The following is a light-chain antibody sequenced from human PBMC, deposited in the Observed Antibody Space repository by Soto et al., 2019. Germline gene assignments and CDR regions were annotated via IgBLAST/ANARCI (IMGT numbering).Light chain of an antibody. V-gene: IGLV2-23*03. J-gene: IGLJ2*01. CDR3: CSYAGSSTFGVV. Sequence: QSALTQPASVSGSPGQSLTISCTGTSSDVGSYNLVSWYQLHPGKAPKFIIYEGTKRPSGVSNRFSGSKSGNTASLTISGLQAEDEADYYCCSYAGSSTFGVVFGGGTKLTVL. CDR1: SSDVGSYNL. CDR2: EGT.